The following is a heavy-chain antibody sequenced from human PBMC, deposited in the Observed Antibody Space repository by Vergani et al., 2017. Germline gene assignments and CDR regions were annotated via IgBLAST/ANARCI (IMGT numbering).Heavy chain of an antibody. Sequence: EVHLLESGGGLVQSGGSLRLSCAASGFNFSNSAVSWVRQAPGRGLAWVSSISGPGLSTYYADSVKGRLSISRDNSKNTVFLQMHSLRAEDTAIYYCVKEKIDLVSYFFDSWGHGILVTVSS. CDR2: ISGPGLST. D-gene: IGHD2/OR15-2a*01. CDR3: VKEKIDLVSYFFDS. CDR1: GFNFSNSA. V-gene: IGHV3-23*01. J-gene: IGHJ4*01.